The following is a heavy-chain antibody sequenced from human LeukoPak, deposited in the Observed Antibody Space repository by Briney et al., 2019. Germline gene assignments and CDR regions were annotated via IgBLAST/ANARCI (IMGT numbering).Heavy chain of an antibody. CDR2: ISAYNGNT. Sequence: GASVKVSCKASGYTFTSYGISWVRQAPGQGLEWMGWISAYNGNTNYAQKLQGRVTMTTDTSTSTAYMELRSLRSDDTAVYYCARRVRYCSSTSCYDPHPTSYYFDYWGQGTLVTVSS. D-gene: IGHD2-2*01. CDR1: GYTFTSYG. J-gene: IGHJ4*02. V-gene: IGHV1-18*04. CDR3: ARRVRYCSSTSCYDPHPTSYYFDY.